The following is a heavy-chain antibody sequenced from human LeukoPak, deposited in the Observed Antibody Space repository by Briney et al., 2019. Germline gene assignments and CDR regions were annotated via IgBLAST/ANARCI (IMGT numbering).Heavy chain of an antibody. D-gene: IGHD3-3*01. CDR1: GGSISSGGYY. Sequence: TASETLSLTCTVSGGSISSGGYYWSWIRQHPGKGLEWIGYIYYSGSTYYNPSLKSRVTISVDTSKNQFSLKLSSVTAADTAVYYCARAPYDFWSGYQTYYFDYWGQGTLVTVSS. CDR3: ARAPYDFWSGYQTYYFDY. J-gene: IGHJ4*02. CDR2: IYYSGST. V-gene: IGHV4-31*03.